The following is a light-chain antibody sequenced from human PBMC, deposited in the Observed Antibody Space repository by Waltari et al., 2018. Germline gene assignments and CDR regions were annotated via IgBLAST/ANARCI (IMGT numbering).Light chain of an antibody. CDR2: DVT. V-gene: IGLV2-14*03. Sequence: QSALTQPASVSGSPGQSITISCTGTSTDVGSYNYVSWYQHHPDKAPKLIIYDVTNRPSGVSNRFSGSKSGNTASLTISGLQPEDEADYYCASHIPGSTLVFGGGTKLAVL. CDR1: STDVGSYNY. CDR3: ASHIPGSTLV. J-gene: IGLJ3*02.